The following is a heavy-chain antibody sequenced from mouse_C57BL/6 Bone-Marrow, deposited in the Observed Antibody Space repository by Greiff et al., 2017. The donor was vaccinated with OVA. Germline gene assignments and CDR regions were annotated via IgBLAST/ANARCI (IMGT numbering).Heavy chain of an antibody. V-gene: IGHV1-4*01. CDR3: ARKRDIWAMDY. J-gene: IGHJ4*01. CDR2: INPSSGYT. CDR1: GYTFTSYT. D-gene: IGHD1-1*02. Sequence: QVQLKQSGAELARPGASVKMSCKASGYTFTSYTMHWVKQRPGQGLEWIGNINPSSGYTKYNQKFKDKATLTADKSSSTAYMQLSSLTSEDSAVYYCARKRDIWAMDYWGQGTSVTVSS.